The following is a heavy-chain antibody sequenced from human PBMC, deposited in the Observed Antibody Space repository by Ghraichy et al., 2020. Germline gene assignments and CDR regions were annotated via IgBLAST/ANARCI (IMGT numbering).Heavy chain of an antibody. Sequence: ASVKVSCKASGYTFTSYDINWVRQATGQGLEWMGWMNPNSGNTGYAQKFQGRVTMTRNTSISTAYMELSSLRSEDTAVYYCARFPDASTSPAFDYWGQGTLVTVSS. CDR2: MNPNSGNT. D-gene: IGHD2-2*01. CDR1: GYTFTSYD. V-gene: IGHV1-8*02. J-gene: IGHJ4*02. CDR3: ARFPDASTSPAFDY.